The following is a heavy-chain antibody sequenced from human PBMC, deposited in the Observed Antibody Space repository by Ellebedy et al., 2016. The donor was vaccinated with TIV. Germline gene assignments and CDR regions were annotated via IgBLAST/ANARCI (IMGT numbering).Heavy chain of an antibody. J-gene: IGHJ6*02. Sequence: GESLKISXAASGFTFSDYYMSWIRQAPGKGLEWVSYISSSGSTIYYADSVKGRFTISRANAKNSLYLQMNSLRAEDTAVYYCAREAGWELLHYYYYGMDVWGQGTTVTVSS. D-gene: IGHD1-26*01. CDR3: AREAGWELLHYYYYGMDV. CDR2: ISSSGSTI. CDR1: GFTFSDYY. V-gene: IGHV3-11*01.